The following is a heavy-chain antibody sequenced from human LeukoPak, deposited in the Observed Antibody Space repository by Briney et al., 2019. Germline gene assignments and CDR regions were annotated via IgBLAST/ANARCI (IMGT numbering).Heavy chain of an antibody. CDR1: GGSISSGDYY. J-gene: IGHJ5*02. Sequence: SETLSLTCTVSGGSISSGDYYWSWIRQPPGKGLEWIGYIYYSGSTYYNPSLKSRVTISVDTSKNQFSLKLSSVTAADTAVYYCARGTNIVVGPAALPNWFDPWGQGTLVTVSS. V-gene: IGHV4-30-4*08. CDR3: ARGTNIVVGPAALPNWFDP. D-gene: IGHD2-2*01. CDR2: IYYSGST.